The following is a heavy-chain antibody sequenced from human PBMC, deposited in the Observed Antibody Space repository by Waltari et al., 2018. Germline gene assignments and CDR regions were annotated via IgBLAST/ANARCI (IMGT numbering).Heavy chain of an antibody. V-gene: IGHV3-74*01. Sequence: EVQLAESGGGLVQPGGSLRLSCAASGFRFNTYWMHWVRQAPGKGLVLLSRINSDGSAKDYADSVKGRFTISRDNAENTLYLQMNSLRVEDTAVYYCATLRGAAGDYGVDVWGQGTTVTVS. CDR2: INSDGSAK. D-gene: IGHD6-13*01. J-gene: IGHJ6*02. CDR3: ATLRGAAGDYGVDV. CDR1: GFRFNTYW.